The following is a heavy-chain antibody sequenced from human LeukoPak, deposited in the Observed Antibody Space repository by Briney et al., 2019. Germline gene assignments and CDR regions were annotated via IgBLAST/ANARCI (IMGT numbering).Heavy chain of an antibody. D-gene: IGHD6-6*01. CDR2: ISSSSSTI. J-gene: IGHJ4*02. Sequence: GWSLRLSCAASGFTFSSYSMNWVRQTPGKGLEWVSYISSSSSTIYYADSVKGRFTISRDNAKNSLYLQMNSLRDEGTAVYYCATQNLVHRAYYFDYWGQGTLVTVSS. CDR3: ATQNLVHRAYYFDY. CDR1: GFTFSSYS. V-gene: IGHV3-48*02.